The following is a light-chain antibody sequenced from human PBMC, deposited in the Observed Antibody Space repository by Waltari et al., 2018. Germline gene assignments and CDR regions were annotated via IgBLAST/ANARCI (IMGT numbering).Light chain of an antibody. CDR1: RNDVGSYTY. CDR3: SSYTNTNTIV. J-gene: IGLJ2*01. Sequence: QSALTQPASVSGSPGQSVTISCTGTRNDVGSYTYVLWYQHLPGKAPKLIIYDVSRWPSGVSNRFSGSKSGNTASLTISGLQAEDEADYYCSSYTNTNTIVFGGGTKVTVL. V-gene: IGLV2-14*03. CDR2: DVS.